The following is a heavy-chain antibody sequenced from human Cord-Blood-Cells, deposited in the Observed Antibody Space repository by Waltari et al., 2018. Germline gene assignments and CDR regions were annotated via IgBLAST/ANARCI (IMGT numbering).Heavy chain of an antibody. CDR3: ARDRGSYFDY. CDR2: IKQDGSEK. D-gene: IGHD1-26*01. V-gene: IGHV3-7*01. J-gene: IGHJ4*02. Sequence: EVQLVESGGGLVQPGGSLRLSCAASGFTFSSYWMSWVRQAPGEGLGWVGNIKQDGSEKYYVDSVKGRFTISRDHAKNSLYLQMNSLRAEDTAVYYCARDRGSYFDYWGQGTLVTVSS. CDR1: GFTFSSYW.